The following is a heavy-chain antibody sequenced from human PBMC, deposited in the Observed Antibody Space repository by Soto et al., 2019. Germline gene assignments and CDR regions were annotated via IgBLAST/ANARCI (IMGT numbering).Heavy chain of an antibody. CDR3: ARGLLGYSSSSGDFQFDY. CDR1: GGSFSGYY. CDR2: INHSGST. D-gene: IGHD6-6*01. Sequence: SETLSLTCAVYGGSFSGYYWSWIRQPPGKGLEWIGEINHSGSTNYNPSLKSRVTISVDTSKNQFSLKLSSVTAADTAVYYCARGLLGYSSSSGDFQFDYWGQGTLVTVSS. V-gene: IGHV4-34*01. J-gene: IGHJ4*02.